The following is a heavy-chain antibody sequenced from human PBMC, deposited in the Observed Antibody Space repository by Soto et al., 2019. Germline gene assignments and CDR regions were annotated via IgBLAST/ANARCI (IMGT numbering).Heavy chain of an antibody. CDR1: GYTFTKYG. D-gene: IGHD2-15*01. Sequence: QVQLVQSGAEVKKPRTSVKVSCKASGYTFTKYGITWVRQAPGQGLERMGWISVYNGNIKYGQKFLDRVTMTTDPPTATAYMELRSLRSDDTHVYYCTKVITQAAGPYYFDYWCQGTLVSGSS. V-gene: IGHV1-18*01. CDR3: TKVITQAAGPYYFDY. CDR2: ISVYNGNI. J-gene: IGHJ4*02.